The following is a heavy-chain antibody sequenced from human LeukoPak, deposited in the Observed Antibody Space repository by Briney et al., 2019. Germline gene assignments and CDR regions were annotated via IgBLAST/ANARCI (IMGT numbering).Heavy chain of an antibody. D-gene: IGHD5-12*01. CDR1: GFTFSNAW. CDR3: TTDYVPDIVATMNV. Sequence: GGSLRLSCAASGFTFSNAWMSWVRQAPGKGLEWVGRIKSKTDGGTTDYAAPVKGRFTISRDDSKNTLYLQMNSLKTEDTAVYYCTTDYVPDIVATMNVWGKGTTVTVFS. CDR2: IKSKTDGGTT. V-gene: IGHV3-15*01. J-gene: IGHJ6*04.